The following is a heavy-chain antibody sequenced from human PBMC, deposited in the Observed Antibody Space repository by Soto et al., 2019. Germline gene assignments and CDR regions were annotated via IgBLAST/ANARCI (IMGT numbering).Heavy chain of an antibody. Sequence: GGSLRLSCLASGFTFKNFGMRWVRQAEGKGLEWLAGLSWNSGSKGYAESVKDRFIISRDNAKNSLYLHITNLGPEDAALYYCAKDVSQSDIGWYSDHWGQGTPVTVSS. CDR3: AKDVSQSDIGWYSDH. J-gene: IGHJ4*02. CDR1: GFTFKNFG. D-gene: IGHD6-19*01. V-gene: IGHV3-9*01. CDR2: LSWNSGSK.